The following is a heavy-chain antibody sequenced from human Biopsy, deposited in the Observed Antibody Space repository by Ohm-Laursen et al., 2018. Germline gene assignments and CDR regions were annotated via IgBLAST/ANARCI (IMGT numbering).Heavy chain of an antibody. V-gene: IGHV3-30*18. Sequence: SLRLSCAVSGFSFSSYGMHWVRQAPGKGLAWVAVISDDGRNKYYVDSVKGRFTISRDNSKNTLYLQMNNLRAKDTAVFYCAKDLRNNNWGVENWGQGTLVTVSS. CDR2: ISDDGRNK. CDR1: GFSFSSYG. J-gene: IGHJ4*02. D-gene: IGHD7-27*01. CDR3: AKDLRNNNWGVEN.